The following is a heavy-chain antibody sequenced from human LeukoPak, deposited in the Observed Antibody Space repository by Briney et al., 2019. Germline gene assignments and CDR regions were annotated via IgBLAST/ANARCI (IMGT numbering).Heavy chain of an antibody. CDR3: ARLGGVVPAAIYY. Sequence: GGSLRLSCAASGFTFRSYSMNWVRQAPGKGLEWVSYISSSSSTIYYADSVKGRFTISRDNAKNSLYLQMNSLRAEDTAVYYCARLGGVVPAAIYYWGQGTLVTVSS. D-gene: IGHD2-2*02. CDR1: GFTFRSYS. V-gene: IGHV3-48*01. CDR2: ISSSSSTI. J-gene: IGHJ4*02.